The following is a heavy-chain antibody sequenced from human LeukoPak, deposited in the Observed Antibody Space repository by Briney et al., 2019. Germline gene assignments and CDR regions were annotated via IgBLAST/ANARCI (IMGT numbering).Heavy chain of an antibody. CDR3: ARGGSTVTYWYFDL. Sequence: SVKVSCKASGGTFSSYAISWARQAPGQGLEWMGEIIPIFGTANYAQKFQGRVTITTDESTSTAYMELSSLRSEDTAVYYCARGGSTVTYWYFDLWGRGTLVTVSS. D-gene: IGHD4-11*01. V-gene: IGHV1-69*05. CDR1: GGTFSSYA. CDR2: IIPIFGTA. J-gene: IGHJ2*01.